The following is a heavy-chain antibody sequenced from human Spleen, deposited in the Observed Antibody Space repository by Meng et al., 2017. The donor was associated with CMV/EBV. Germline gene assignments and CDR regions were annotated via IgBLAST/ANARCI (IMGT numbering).Heavy chain of an antibody. CDR1: GGSISSDIRR. CDR2: IYYTGST. CDR3: VRQYQMLLYWYFEV. D-gene: IGHD2-2*01. Sequence: SGGSISSDIRRWGWIRQPPGKGLEWIGSIYYTGSTYNNASLKSRVTISVDTSKNQFSLKLRSVTAADTAVYYCVRQYQMLLYWYFEVWGRGTLVTVSS. V-gene: IGHV4-39*07. J-gene: IGHJ2*01.